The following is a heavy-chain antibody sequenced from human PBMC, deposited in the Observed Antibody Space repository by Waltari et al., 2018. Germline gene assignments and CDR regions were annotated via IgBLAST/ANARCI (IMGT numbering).Heavy chain of an antibody. V-gene: IGHV3-48*03. CDR3: ARNDYYDTSGHDY. Sequence: EVQLVESGGGLVQPGGSLRLSCAASGFTFSIYEMNWVRQPPGKGLEWVSYISSSGGTSNYADSVKGRFSISRDNAKNSLYLQMNSLRAEDTAVYYCARNDYYDTSGHDYWGQGTLVTVSS. CDR1: GFTFSIYE. CDR2: ISSSGGTS. J-gene: IGHJ4*02. D-gene: IGHD3-22*01.